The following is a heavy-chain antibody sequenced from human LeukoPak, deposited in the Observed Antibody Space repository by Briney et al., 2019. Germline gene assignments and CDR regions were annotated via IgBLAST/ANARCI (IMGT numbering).Heavy chain of an antibody. D-gene: IGHD5-24*01. CDR1: GYSFTSYW. J-gene: IGHJ4*02. CDR3: ARLRGQMATIPRGNFDY. CDR2: IYPGDSDT. V-gene: IGHV5-51*01. Sequence: GESLKISCKGSGYSFTSYWIGWERQMPGKGLEWMGIIYPGDSDTRYSPSFQGQVTISADKSISTAYLQWSSLKASDTAMYYCARLRGQMATIPRGNFDYWGQGTLVTVSS.